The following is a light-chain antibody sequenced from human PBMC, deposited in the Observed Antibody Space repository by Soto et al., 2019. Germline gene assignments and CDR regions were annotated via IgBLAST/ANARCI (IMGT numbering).Light chain of an antibody. CDR3: QQLFDSPIT. CDR2: AAS. CDR1: QVISTS. Sequence: DIQLTQSPSFLSPSIGESVTITCRASQVISTSLAWYQVKPGKAPNLLIYAASTLESGVPSRFSATVSGTEFSLTITSLQPEDLSTYYCQQLFDSPITFGQGTRLEI. V-gene: IGKV1-9*01. J-gene: IGKJ5*01.